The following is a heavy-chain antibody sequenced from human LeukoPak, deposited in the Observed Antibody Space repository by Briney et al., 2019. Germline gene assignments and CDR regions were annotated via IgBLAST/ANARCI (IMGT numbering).Heavy chain of an antibody. CDR2: IWYDGSNK. Sequence: GGSLRLSCAASGFTFSSYGMHWVRQAPGKGLEWVAVIWYDGSNKYYADFVKGRFTISRDNSKNTLYLQMNSLRAEDTAVYYCARAAYGGNFLYYYYGMDVWGQGTTVTVSS. CDR1: GFTFSSYG. D-gene: IGHD4-23*01. J-gene: IGHJ6*02. V-gene: IGHV3-33*01. CDR3: ARAAYGGNFLYYYYGMDV.